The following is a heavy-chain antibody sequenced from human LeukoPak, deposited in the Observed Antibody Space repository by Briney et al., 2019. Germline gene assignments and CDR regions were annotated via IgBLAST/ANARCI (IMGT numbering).Heavy chain of an antibody. J-gene: IGHJ5*02. D-gene: IGHD3-3*01. V-gene: IGHV1-69*05. Sequence: ASVKVSCKASGGTFSSYAISWVRQAPGQGLEWMGGISPIFGTANYAQKFQGRVTITTDESTTTAYMKLSSLRSEDTDVYYCALRGSSYYDFWSGYNWFDPWSQGTLVTVSS. CDR2: ISPIFGTA. CDR3: ALRGSSYYDFWSGYNWFDP. CDR1: GGTFSSYA.